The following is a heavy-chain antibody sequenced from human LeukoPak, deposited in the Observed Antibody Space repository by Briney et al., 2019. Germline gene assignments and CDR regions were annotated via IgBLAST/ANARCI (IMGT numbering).Heavy chain of an antibody. CDR2: IYYRGST. Sequence: PSETLSLTCAVYGGSFSGYYWSWIRQPPGKGLEWIGYIYYRGSTKYNPSLKSRVTISVDTSNNQFSLKLSSVTAADTAVYYCAAAAYGSGSYTVDYWGQGTLVTVSS. CDR3: AAAAYGSGSYTVDY. D-gene: IGHD3-10*01. J-gene: IGHJ4*02. CDR1: GGSFSGYY. V-gene: IGHV4-59*01.